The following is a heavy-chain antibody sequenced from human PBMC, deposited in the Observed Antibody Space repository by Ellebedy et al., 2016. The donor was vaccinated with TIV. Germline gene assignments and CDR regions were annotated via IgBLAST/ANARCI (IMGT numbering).Heavy chain of an antibody. D-gene: IGHD3-10*01. CDR1: RGSISFYS. V-gene: IGHV4-4*07. CDR2: IYTSGNT. CDR3: ARDVEYYSTGNNEKTYYGMDA. Sequence: MPSETLSLTCTVSRGSISFYSWSWIRQPAGKGLEWIGRIYTSGNTDYNPSLKSQVTMSVDTSKNQFALKLSSVTAADTAVYYWARDVEYYSTGNNEKTYYGMDAWGQGITVTVFS. J-gene: IGHJ6*02.